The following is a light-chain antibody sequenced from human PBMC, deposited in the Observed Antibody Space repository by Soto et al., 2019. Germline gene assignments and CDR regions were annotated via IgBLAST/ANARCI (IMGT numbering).Light chain of an antibody. Sequence: EIVMTQSAATLSVSPRERTTLSCRASQSVSTNLAWYQQTPGQAPMLLIYGASTRATGIPARFSGSASGTEVTLTISILQSEDFAVYYCPQYNNWPFALGVWTTVEI. J-gene: IGKJ4*01. CDR2: GAS. V-gene: IGKV3-15*01. CDR1: QSVSTN. CDR3: PQYNNWPFA.